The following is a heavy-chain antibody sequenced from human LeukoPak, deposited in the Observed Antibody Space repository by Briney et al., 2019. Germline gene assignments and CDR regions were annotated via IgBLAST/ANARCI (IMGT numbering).Heavy chain of an antibody. Sequence: ASVKVSCKASGYTFSSYYMHWVRQAPGQGLEWMGVINPSGGSTSYAQYAQKFQGRVTMTMDMSTSAVYMELSSLRSDDTAVYYCATDRAGEIAARPSCWFDPWGQGTLVTVSS. D-gene: IGHD6-6*01. J-gene: IGHJ5*02. CDR1: GYTFSSYY. V-gene: IGHV1-46*01. CDR3: ATDRAGEIAARPSCWFDP. CDR2: INPSGGST.